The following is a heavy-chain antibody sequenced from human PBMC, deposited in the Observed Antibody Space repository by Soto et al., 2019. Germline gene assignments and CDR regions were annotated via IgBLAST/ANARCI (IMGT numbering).Heavy chain of an antibody. Sequence: GGSLRISCAAPGFTFSSYAMSWVRQAPGKGLEWVSAISGSGGSTYYADSVKGRFTISRDNSKNTLYLQMNSLRAEDTAVYYCAKDRLYDSSGYSNWFDPWGQGTLVTVSS. CDR1: GFTFSSYA. CDR3: AKDRLYDSSGYSNWFDP. D-gene: IGHD3-22*01. V-gene: IGHV3-23*01. J-gene: IGHJ5*02. CDR2: ISGSGGST.